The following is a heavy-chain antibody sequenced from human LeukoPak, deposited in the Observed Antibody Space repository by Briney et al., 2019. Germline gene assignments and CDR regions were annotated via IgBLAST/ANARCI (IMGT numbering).Heavy chain of an antibody. J-gene: IGHJ4*02. CDR2: ISGSGGST. V-gene: IGHV3-23*01. Sequence: GGSLRLSCAASGLTFSSYAMNWVRQAPGKGLEWVSAISGSGGSTYYADSVKGRFTISRDNSKNTLYLQMNSLRAEDTAVYYCAKDARGPFGVVIIGENFDYWGQGTLVTVSS. D-gene: IGHD3-3*01. CDR1: GLTFSSYA. CDR3: AKDARGPFGVVIIGENFDY.